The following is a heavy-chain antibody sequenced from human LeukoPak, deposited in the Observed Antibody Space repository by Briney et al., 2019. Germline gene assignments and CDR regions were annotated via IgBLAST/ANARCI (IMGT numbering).Heavy chain of an antibody. CDR2: INSDGSTT. Sequence: PGGSLRLSCAASGLTFSSYWMHWVRQAPGKGLVWVSRINSDGSTTSYADSVKGRFTISRDNAKNTLYLQMNSLRAEGTAVYYCVRDRAVAGIDYWGQGTLVTVSS. D-gene: IGHD6-19*01. CDR1: GLTFSSYW. V-gene: IGHV3-74*01. J-gene: IGHJ4*02. CDR3: VRDRAVAGIDY.